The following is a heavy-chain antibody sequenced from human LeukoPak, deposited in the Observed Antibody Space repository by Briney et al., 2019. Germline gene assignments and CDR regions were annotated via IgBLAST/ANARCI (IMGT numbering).Heavy chain of an antibody. J-gene: IGHJ6*02. Sequence: PSETLSLTCTVSGGSISSGGYYWSWIRQHPGKGLEWIGYIYYSGSTYYNPSLKSRVTISVDTSKNQFSLKLSSVTAADTAVYYCARDRGPLRYFDWLKPGISYYYGMDVWGQGTTVTVSS. D-gene: IGHD3-9*01. CDR3: ARDRGPLRYFDWLKPGISYYYGMDV. CDR1: GGSISSGGYY. CDR2: IYYSGST. V-gene: IGHV4-30-4*08.